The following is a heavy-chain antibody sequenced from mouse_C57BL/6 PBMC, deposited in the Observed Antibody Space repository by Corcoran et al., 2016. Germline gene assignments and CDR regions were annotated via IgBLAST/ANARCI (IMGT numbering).Heavy chain of an antibody. CDR3: ARERLYNGFDMDY. D-gene: IGHD2-3*01. Sequence: VQLKQSGPVLARPGASVKLSCKASGYTFTDYYINWVKQRPGQGLEWIGRIYPCIGSTSYNEKFKGKATLTVDKSSSTAYMQLSSLTSEDSAVYYCARERLYNGFDMDYWGQGTSLTVSS. CDR2: IYPCIGST. CDR1: GYTFTDYY. V-gene: IGHV1-76*01. J-gene: IGHJ2*02.